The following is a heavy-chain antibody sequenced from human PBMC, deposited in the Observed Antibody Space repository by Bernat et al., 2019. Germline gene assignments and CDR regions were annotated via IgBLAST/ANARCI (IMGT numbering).Heavy chain of an antibody. CDR2: ISYDGSNK. CDR3: AGERGTIGTSYFDY. Sequence: QVQLVESRGGVVQPGRSLRLSCAASGFTFSSYAMHWVRQAPGKGLEWVAVISYDGSNKYYADSVKGRFTISRDNSKNTLYLQMNSLRAEDTAVYYCAGERGTIGTSYFDYWGQGTLVTVPS. CDR1: GFTFSSYA. J-gene: IGHJ4*02. V-gene: IGHV3-30*01. D-gene: IGHD1-1*01.